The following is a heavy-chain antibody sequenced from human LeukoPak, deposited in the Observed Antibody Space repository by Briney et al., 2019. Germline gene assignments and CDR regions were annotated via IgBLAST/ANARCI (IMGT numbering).Heavy chain of an antibody. V-gene: IGHV3-74*01. CDR2: INADGSST. CDR1: GFTFSSYW. Sequence: GGSDRPFCAASGFTFSSYWMHSVRHAPGKWLVCVSRINADGSSTSYADSVKGRFTIYRDNAQNSLYLRMSSLRAEDTAVYYCARGGWFGELFDYWGQGTLVTVSS. J-gene: IGHJ4*02. D-gene: IGHD3-10*01. CDR3: ARGGWFGELFDY.